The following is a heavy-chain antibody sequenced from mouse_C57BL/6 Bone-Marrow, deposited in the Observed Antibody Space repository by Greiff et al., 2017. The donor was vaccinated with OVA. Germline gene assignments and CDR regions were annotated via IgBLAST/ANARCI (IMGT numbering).Heavy chain of an antibody. CDR3: TRGWDYDGFAY. V-gene: IGHV5-9-1*02. CDR2: ISSGGDYI. J-gene: IGHJ3*01. D-gene: IGHD2-4*01. CDR1: GFTFSSYA. Sequence: EVNVVESGEGLVKPGGSLKLSCAASGFTFSSYAMSWVRQTPEKRLEWVAYISSGGDYIYYADTVKGRFTISRDNARNTLYLQMSSLKSEDTAMYYCTRGWDYDGFAYWGQGTLVTVSA.